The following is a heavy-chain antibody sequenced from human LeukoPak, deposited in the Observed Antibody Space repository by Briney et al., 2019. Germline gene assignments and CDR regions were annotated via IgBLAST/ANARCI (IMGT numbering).Heavy chain of an antibody. V-gene: IGHV3-48*01. CDR3: AKDHCSSTSCYYFDY. CDR1: GFTFSSYS. CDR2: ISSSSSTI. J-gene: IGHJ4*02. Sequence: PGGSLRLSCAASGFTFSSYSMNWVRQAPGKGLEWVSYISSSSSTIYYADSVKGRFTISRGNTLYLQMSSLRAEDTAVYYCAKDHCSSTSCYYFDYWGQGTLVTVSS. D-gene: IGHD2-2*01.